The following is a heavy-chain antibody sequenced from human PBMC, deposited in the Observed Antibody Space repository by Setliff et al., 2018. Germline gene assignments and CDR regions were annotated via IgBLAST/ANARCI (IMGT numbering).Heavy chain of an antibody. J-gene: IGHJ4*01. V-gene: IGHV4-39*07. Sequence: PSETLSLTCTVSGGSIKDEDHYWGWIRQPPGKGLEWIGTIYYSGATYHNPSLKCRLAISVDTSKNQFSLKLSSVTAADTAVYYCARERMYYNFWSGYSDYWG. D-gene: IGHD3-3*01. CDR1: GGSIKDEDHY. CDR2: IYYSGAT. CDR3: ARERMYYNFWSGYSDY.